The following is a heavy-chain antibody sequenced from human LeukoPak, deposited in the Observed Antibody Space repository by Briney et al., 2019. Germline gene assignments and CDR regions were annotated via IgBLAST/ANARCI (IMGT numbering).Heavy chain of an antibody. J-gene: IGHJ5*02. CDR2: IYYSGST. CDR1: GGSISSDDYY. V-gene: IGHV4-31*03. CDR3: AREARDYYDSPSWFDP. D-gene: IGHD3-22*01. Sequence: SETLSLTCTVSGGSISSDDYYWSWIRQHPGKGLEWIGYIYYSGSTYYNPSLKSRVTISVDTSKNQFSLRLSSVTAAGTAVYYCAREARDYYDSPSWFDPWGQGILVTVSS.